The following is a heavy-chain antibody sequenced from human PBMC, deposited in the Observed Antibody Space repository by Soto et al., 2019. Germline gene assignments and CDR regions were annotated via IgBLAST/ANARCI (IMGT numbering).Heavy chain of an antibody. CDR1: GFSFSNYW. V-gene: IGHV3-7*01. CDR3: ARKKYSSSWHDSTYFDY. Sequence: GGSLRLSCAASGFSFSNYWMGWVRQAPGKGLEWVANINQDGRKKFYVDSVKGRFTISRDNAKKSLHLQMNSLRAEDTAVYYCARKKYSSSWHDSTYFDYWGQGTLVTVSS. J-gene: IGHJ4*02. CDR2: INQDGRKK. D-gene: IGHD6-13*01.